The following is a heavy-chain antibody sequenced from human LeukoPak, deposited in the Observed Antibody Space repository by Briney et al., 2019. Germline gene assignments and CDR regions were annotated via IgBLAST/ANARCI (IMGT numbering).Heavy chain of an antibody. CDR3: ARDYYDILTGYYNPSGNDY. Sequence: SVKVSCKASGGTFSSYAISWVRQAPGQGLEWMGGINPIFGTANYAQKFQGRVTVTADESTSTAYMELSSLRSEDTAVYYCARDYYDILTGYYNPSGNDYWGQGTLVTVSS. J-gene: IGHJ4*02. V-gene: IGHV1-69*13. CDR2: INPIFGTA. D-gene: IGHD3-9*01. CDR1: GGTFSSYA.